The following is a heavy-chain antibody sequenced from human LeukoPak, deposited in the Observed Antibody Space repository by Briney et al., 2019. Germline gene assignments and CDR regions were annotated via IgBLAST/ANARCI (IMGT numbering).Heavy chain of an antibody. Sequence: SETLSLTCTVSGGSISGSSYYWGWIRQPPGKGLEWIGSIHYSGSTYYNPSLKSRVTISVDTSNNQFSLKLSPLTAADTAVYYCARGGNITMVRGVIIRKKGPIDYWGQGTLVTVSS. D-gene: IGHD3-10*01. CDR3: ARGGNITMVRGVIIRKKGPIDY. CDR2: IHYSGST. V-gene: IGHV4-39*07. J-gene: IGHJ4*02. CDR1: GGSISGSSYY.